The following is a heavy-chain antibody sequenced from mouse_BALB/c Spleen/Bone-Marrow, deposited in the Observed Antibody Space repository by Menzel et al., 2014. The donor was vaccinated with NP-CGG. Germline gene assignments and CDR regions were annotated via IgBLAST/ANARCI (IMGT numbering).Heavy chain of an antibody. CDR1: GFSLTVYG. Sequence: QVQLKDSGPGLVAPSQSLSIPCTVSGFSLTVYGVNWVRQPPGKGLEWLGMIWGDGITDYNSAFKSRLSISKDDSKIQVFLKMNSLQTDDTAKYYCAREGNYFDYWGQGTTLTVSS. V-gene: IGHV2-6-7*01. CDR3: AREGNYFDY. CDR2: IWGDGIT. J-gene: IGHJ2*01.